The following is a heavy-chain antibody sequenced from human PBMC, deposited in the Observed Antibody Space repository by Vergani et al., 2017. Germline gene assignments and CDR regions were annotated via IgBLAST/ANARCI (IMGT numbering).Heavy chain of an antibody. CDR1: GGTFSSSA. CDR3: ARSDRGYCTNGVCYTDFDY. V-gene: IGHV1-69*01. D-gene: IGHD2-8*01. J-gene: IGHJ4*02. CDR2: IIPIFGTA. Sequence: QVQLVQSGAEVKKPGSSVKVSCKASGGTFSSSAISWVRQAPGQGLEWMGGIIPIFGTANYAQKFQGRVTITADESTSTAYMERSSLRSEDTAVYYCARSDRGYCTNGVCYTDFDYWGQGTLVTVSS.